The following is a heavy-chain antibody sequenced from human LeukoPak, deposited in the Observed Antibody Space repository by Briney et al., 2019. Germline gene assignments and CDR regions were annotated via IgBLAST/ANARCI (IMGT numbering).Heavy chain of an antibody. Sequence: SLRLSCAASGFTFDDYAMDWVRHAPGKGLEWVSGISWNSGSIGYADSVKGRFTISRDNAKNSLYLQMNSLRAEDTALYYCAKELLSGPGAFDIWGQGTMVTVSS. V-gene: IGHV3-9*01. D-gene: IGHD2-21*01. CDR1: GFTFDDYA. CDR2: ISWNSGSI. CDR3: AKELLSGPGAFDI. J-gene: IGHJ3*02.